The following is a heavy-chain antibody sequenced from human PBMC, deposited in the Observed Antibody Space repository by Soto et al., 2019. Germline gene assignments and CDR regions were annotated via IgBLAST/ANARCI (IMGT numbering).Heavy chain of an antibody. Sequence: EVQLLESGGGLVQPGGSLRLSCAASGFTFSSYVMSWVRQAPGKGLEWVSAISGSGGSTYYADSVKGRFTISRDNSKNTLYLQMNSLRAEDTAVYYCAKEGGYCSSTSCYGRVYYWGQGTLVTVSS. CDR3: AKEGGYCSSTSCYGRVYY. CDR1: GFTFSSYV. CDR2: ISGSGGST. J-gene: IGHJ4*02. V-gene: IGHV3-23*01. D-gene: IGHD2-2*03.